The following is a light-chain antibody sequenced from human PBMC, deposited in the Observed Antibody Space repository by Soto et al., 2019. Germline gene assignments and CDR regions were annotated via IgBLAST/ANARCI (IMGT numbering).Light chain of an antibody. J-gene: IGKJ5*01. V-gene: IGKV3-20*01. Sequence: EIVLTQSPGTLSLSPGERATLSCRASQSVSSSYLAWYQQKPGQAPRLLLYGASSRATGIPDRFSGSGSGTDFTLTLSRLEPEDFAMYDGHPYGISPPVTFGQGTRLEIK. CDR2: GAS. CDR3: HPYGISPPVT. CDR1: QSVSSSY.